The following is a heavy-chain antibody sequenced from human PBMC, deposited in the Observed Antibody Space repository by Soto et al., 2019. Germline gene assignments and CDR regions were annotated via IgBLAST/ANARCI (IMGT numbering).Heavy chain of an antibody. CDR1: GYTFTSYD. CDR2: MNPNSGNT. V-gene: IGHV1-8*01. CDR3: AKRNYYDSRGPYYWYYFDN. D-gene: IGHD3-22*01. Sequence: ASVKVSCKASGYTFTSYDINWVRQATGQGLEWMGWMNPNSGNTGYAQKFQSRVTMTRNTSISTAYMELSSLRSEDTAVYYCAKRNYYDSRGPYYWYYFDNWGQGTLVTVSS. J-gene: IGHJ4*02.